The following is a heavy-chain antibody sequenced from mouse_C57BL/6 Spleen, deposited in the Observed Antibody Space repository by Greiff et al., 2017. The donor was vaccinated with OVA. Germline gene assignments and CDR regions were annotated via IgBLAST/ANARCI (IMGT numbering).Heavy chain of an antibody. CDR2: ISYDGSN. D-gene: IGHD1-1*01. CDR3: AKYGSSTVFDV. CDR1: GYSITSGYY. Sequence: EVQLQESGPGLVKPSQSLSLTCSVTGYSITSGYYWNWIRQFPGNKLEWMGYISYDGSNNYNPSLKNRISITRDTSKNQFFLKLNSVTTEDTATYYSAKYGSSTVFDVWGTGTTLTVSS. J-gene: IGHJ1*03. V-gene: IGHV3-6*01.